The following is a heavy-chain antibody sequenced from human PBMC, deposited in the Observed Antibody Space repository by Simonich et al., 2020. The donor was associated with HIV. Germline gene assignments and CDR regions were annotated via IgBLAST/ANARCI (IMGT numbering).Heavy chain of an antibody. D-gene: IGHD3-3*01. V-gene: IGHV4-39*01. CDR1: GGSISSSSYY. J-gene: IGHJ4*02. CDR2: IDYSVST. Sequence: QLQLQESGPGLVKPSETLSLTCTVSGGSISSSSYYWGWIRQPPGKGLEWIGCIDYSVSTYYNPSLKSRVTISVDTSKNQFSLKLSSVTAADTAVYYCASCGYDFWSGYYTSPDYWGQGTRVTVSS. CDR3: ASCGYDFWSGYYTSPDY.